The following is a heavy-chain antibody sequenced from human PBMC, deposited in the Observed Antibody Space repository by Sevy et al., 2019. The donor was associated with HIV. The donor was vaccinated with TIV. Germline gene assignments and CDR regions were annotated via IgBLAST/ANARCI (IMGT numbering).Heavy chain of an antibody. J-gene: IGHJ3*02. CDR1: GGSFSGYY. CDR3: ARHCSSTSCSHSFDI. V-gene: IGHV4-34*01. Sequence: SETLSLTCAVYGGSFSGYYWSWFRQPPGKGLEWIGEINHSGSTNYNPSLKSRVTISIGTSKNQFSLELSSVTAADTAVYYCARHCSSTSCSHSFDIWGQGTMVTVSS. CDR2: INHSGST. D-gene: IGHD2-2*01.